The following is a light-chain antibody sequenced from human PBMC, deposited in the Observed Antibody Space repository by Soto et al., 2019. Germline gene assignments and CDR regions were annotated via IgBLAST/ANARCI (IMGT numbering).Light chain of an antibody. Sequence: DIQMTQSPSTLSASVGDRVTITCRASQSISSWLAWYQHKPGKAPKLLIYKASSLEGGVPSRFTRSGSETEFTLIISSLQPDDFVTYYCQQYNSYPYTFGQGTKLEIK. CDR1: QSISSW. V-gene: IGKV1-5*03. J-gene: IGKJ2*01. CDR2: KAS. CDR3: QQYNSYPYT.